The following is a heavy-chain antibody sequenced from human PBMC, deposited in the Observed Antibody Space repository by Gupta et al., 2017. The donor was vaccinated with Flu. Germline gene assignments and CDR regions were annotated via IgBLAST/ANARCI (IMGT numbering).Heavy chain of an antibody. CDR3: ARKAPIVVVPAAIWGTLDY. V-gene: IGHV3-23*01. Sequence: EVQLLESGGGLVQPGGSLRLSCAASGFTFSSYAMSWVRQAPGKGLEWVSAISGSGGSTYYADSVKGRFTISRDNSKNTLYLQMNSLRAEDTAVYYCARKAPIVVVPAAIWGTLDYWGQGTLVTVSS. CDR1: GFTFSSYA. J-gene: IGHJ4*02. CDR2: ISGSGGST. D-gene: IGHD2-2*01.